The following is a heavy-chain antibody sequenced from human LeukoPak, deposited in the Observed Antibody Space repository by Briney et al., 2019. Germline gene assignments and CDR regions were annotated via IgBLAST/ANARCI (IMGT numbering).Heavy chain of an antibody. CDR3: ARGNTLTGYSRY. V-gene: IGHV3-64*01. CDR1: GFTFSSYA. D-gene: IGHD3-9*01. Sequence: GGSLRLSCAASGFTFSSYAMHWVRQPPGMGLEYVSGISSNGGSTYYANSVKGRFTISRDNSKNTVYLQMGSLRAEDMAVYYCARGNTLTGYSRYWGQGTLVTVSS. J-gene: IGHJ4*02. CDR2: ISSNGGST.